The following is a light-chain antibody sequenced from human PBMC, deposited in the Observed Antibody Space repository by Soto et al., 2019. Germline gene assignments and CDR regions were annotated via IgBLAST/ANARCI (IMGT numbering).Light chain of an antibody. CDR1: QSVNTF. CDR3: QQRSNWPLT. J-gene: IGKJ4*01. V-gene: IGKV3-11*01. CDR2: DTS. Sequence: ELFLTQSPATLSLSPGERATLSCRASQSVNTFLAWYQQKPGQSPRLLIYDTSFRATGIPARFSGSGSGTGFSLTISRLEPEDFAIYYCQQRSNWPLTFGGGTKVEIK.